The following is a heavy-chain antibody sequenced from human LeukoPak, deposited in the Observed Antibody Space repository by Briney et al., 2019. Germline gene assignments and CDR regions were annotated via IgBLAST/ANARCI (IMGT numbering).Heavy chain of an antibody. Sequence: ASQTLSLTCTVSGGSISSGDYYWSWIRQPPGKRLEWIGYIYYSGNTNYNPSLKSRITISIDTSKNQFSLKLSSVTAADTAVYYCARVGYSYAFDPWGQGTLVTVSS. D-gene: IGHD5-18*01. CDR3: ARVGYSYAFDP. CDR1: GGSISSGDYY. J-gene: IGHJ5*02. CDR2: IYYSGNT. V-gene: IGHV4-30-4*08.